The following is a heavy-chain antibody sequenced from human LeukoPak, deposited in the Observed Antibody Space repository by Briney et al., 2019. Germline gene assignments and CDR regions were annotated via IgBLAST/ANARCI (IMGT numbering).Heavy chain of an antibody. J-gene: IGHJ6*02. Sequence: SVKVSCKASGGTFSSYAISWVRQAPGQGLEWMGGIIPIFGTANYAQKFQGRVTITADESTSTAYMELSSLRSEDTAVYYCARANRDGSGWYFLGYYYYGMDVWGQGTTVTVSS. CDR1: GGTFSSYA. V-gene: IGHV1-69*13. CDR2: IIPIFGTA. D-gene: IGHD6-19*01. CDR3: ARANRDGSGWYFLGYYYYGMDV.